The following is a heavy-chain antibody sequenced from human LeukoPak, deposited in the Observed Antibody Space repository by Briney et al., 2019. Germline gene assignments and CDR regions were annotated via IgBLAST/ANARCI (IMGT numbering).Heavy chain of an antibody. Sequence: GGSLRLSCEASGFAFSTYGMNWVRQAPGKGLEWVSFISSSGSTIYYALSVKGRFTISRDNAKNSLYLQMNSLRAEDTGVYYCARGHSSGWLYYFDYWAREPWSPSPQ. J-gene: IGHJ4*02. D-gene: IGHD6-19*01. CDR1: GFAFSTYG. V-gene: IGHV3-48*03. CDR2: ISSSGSTI. CDR3: ARGHSSGWLYYFDY.